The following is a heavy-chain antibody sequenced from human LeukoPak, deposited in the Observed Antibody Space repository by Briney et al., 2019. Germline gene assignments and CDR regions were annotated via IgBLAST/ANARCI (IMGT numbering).Heavy chain of an antibody. V-gene: IGHV4-61*05. D-gene: IGHD3-9*01. J-gene: IGHJ3*02. Sequence: SETLSLTCTVSGGSISSTNYYWGWIRQPPGKGLEWIGYIYYSGSTNYNPSLKSRVTISVDTSKNQFSLKLSSVTAADTAVYYCARVKESLRYSPDAFDIWGQGTMVTVSS. CDR3: ARVKESLRYSPDAFDI. CDR1: GGSISSTNYY. CDR2: IYYSGST.